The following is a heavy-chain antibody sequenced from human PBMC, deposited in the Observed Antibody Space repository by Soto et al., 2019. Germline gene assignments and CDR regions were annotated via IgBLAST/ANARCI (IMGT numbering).Heavy chain of an antibody. CDR1: GFTFSSYW. D-gene: IGHD3-3*01. CDR3: ARGGGVRFLEWLSTPNLDY. CDR2: IKQDGSEK. V-gene: IGHV3-7*01. Sequence: GGSLRLSCAASGFTFSSYWMSWVRQAPGKGLEWVANIKQDGSEKYYVDSVKGRFTISRDNAKNSLYLQMNSLRAEDTAVYYCARGGGVRFLEWLSTPNLDYWGQGTLVTVSS. J-gene: IGHJ4*02.